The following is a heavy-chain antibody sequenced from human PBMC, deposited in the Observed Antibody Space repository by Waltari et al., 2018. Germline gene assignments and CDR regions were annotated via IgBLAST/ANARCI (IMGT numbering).Heavy chain of an antibody. CDR3: ASDPGFANGMDG. J-gene: IGHJ6*02. CDR2: TKGGGNT. Sequence: EVQLVESGGGLIQPGGSLRLSCAASGFIVSNNYMSWVRQAPGKGLEWVAVTKGGGNTCYSDSVKGRFTIATDDSSNTLSLQMNSLRVEDTAVYYCASDPGFANGMDGWGQGTTVTVSS. V-gene: IGHV3-53*01. CDR1: GFIVSNNY.